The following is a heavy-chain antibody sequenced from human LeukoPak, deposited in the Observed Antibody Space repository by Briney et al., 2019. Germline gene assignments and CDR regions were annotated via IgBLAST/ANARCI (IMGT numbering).Heavy chain of an antibody. CDR1: GYTFTGYY. J-gene: IGHJ4*02. CDR3: AREEGYSSSSPAGY. CDR2: INPNSGGT. D-gene: IGHD6-6*01. Sequence: ASVKVSCKASGYTFTGYYMHWVRQAPGQGLEWMGWINPNSGGTNYAQKFQGRVTMTRDTSISTAYMELSRLRSDDTAVHYCAREEGYSSSSPAGYWGQGTLVTVSS. V-gene: IGHV1-2*02.